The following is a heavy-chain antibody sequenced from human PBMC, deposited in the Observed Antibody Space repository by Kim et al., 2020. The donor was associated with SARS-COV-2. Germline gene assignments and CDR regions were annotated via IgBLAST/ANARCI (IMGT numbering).Heavy chain of an antibody. CDR2: IKSKIDGGTT. CDR3: TTTLYGSGSGHFGC. CDR1: GFTFSNAW. D-gene: IGHD3-10*01. V-gene: IGHV3-15*01. J-gene: IGHJ4*02. Sequence: GGSLRLSCAASGFTFSNAWMSWVRQAPGKGLEWVACIKSKIDGGTTDYAAPVKGRFTISKDDSKNTLYLQMNSLKTEDTAVYYCTTTLYGSGSGHFGCWGQGNLVTVSS.